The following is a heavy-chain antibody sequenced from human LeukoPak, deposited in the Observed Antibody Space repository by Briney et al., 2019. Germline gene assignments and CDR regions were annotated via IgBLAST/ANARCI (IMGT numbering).Heavy chain of an antibody. CDR2: ISGDNGNT. CDR1: GYTFTSYG. CDR3: ARDCDRSGYYCY. Sequence: ASVKVSCKASGYTFTSYGISWVRQAPGQGLEWMGWISGDNGNTNYAQKLQGRVTVTTDTSTSTAYMELRSLRSDDTAVYYCARDCDRSGYYCYWGQGTLATVSS. D-gene: IGHD3-22*01. V-gene: IGHV1-18*01. J-gene: IGHJ4*02.